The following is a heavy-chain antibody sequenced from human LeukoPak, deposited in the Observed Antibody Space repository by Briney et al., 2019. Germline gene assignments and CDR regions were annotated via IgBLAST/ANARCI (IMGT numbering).Heavy chain of an antibody. D-gene: IGHD5-18*01. J-gene: IGHJ4*02. CDR3: ARDREHSYGSDLDH. Sequence: SETLSLTCTVSGGFIHTYNWIWIRQPAGKGLEWVGRNNAAGNSYYNPSLKGRVSISVDRPNNRFSLELTSVTAADTAVYYCARDREHSYGSDLDHWGQGILVTVSS. CDR2: NNAAGNS. V-gene: IGHV4-4*07. CDR1: GGFIHTYN.